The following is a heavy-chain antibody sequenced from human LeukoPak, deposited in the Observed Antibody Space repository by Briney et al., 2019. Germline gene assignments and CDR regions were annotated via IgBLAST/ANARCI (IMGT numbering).Heavy chain of an antibody. V-gene: IGHV3-48*03. D-gene: IGHD6-13*01. Sequence: GGSLRLSCAASGFTFSSYEMNWVRQAPGKGLEWVSYISSSGSTIYYADSVKGRFTISRDNAKNSLYLQMNSLRAGDTAVYYCAREGGSSTFDYWGQGTLVTVSS. CDR3: AREGGSSTFDY. J-gene: IGHJ4*02. CDR1: GFTFSSYE. CDR2: ISSSGSTI.